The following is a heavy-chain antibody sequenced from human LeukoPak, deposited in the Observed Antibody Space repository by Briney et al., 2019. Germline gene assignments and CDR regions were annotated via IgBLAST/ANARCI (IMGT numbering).Heavy chain of an antibody. V-gene: IGHV3-30*02. CDR1: GFTFSSYG. CDR3: AKDYYDSSGYYLYYYYMDV. D-gene: IGHD3-22*01. J-gene: IGHJ6*03. CDR2: IRYDGSNK. Sequence: PGGSLRLSCAASGFTFSSYGMHWVRQAPGKGLEWVAFIRYDGSNKYYADSVKGRFTISRDNSKNTLYLQMNSLRAEDTAVYYCAKDYYDSSGYYLYYYYMDVWGKGTTVTISS.